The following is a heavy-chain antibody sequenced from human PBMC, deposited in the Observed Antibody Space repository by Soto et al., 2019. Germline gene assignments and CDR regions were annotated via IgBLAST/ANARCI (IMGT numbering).Heavy chain of an antibody. CDR3: ARQDQYYYDSSGYYYGWFDP. D-gene: IGHD3-22*01. CDR2: IIPIFGTA. CDR1: GYTFTSYD. Sequence: ASVKVSCKASGYTFTSYDINWVRQATGQGLEWMGGIIPIFGTANYAQKFQGRVTITADESTSTAYMELSSLRSEDTAVYYCARQDQYYYDSSGYYYGWFDPWGQGTLVTVSS. J-gene: IGHJ5*02. V-gene: IGHV1-69*13.